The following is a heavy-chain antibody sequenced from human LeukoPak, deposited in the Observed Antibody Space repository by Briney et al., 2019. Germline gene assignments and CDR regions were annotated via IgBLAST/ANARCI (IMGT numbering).Heavy chain of an antibody. Sequence: GASVKVSCKGSGYTFTSYGISWVGQAPGQGREWMGWISAYNGNTNYAQKLQGRVTMTTDTSTSTAYLELRSLRSDDTAVYYCARYYYDSSGYYYYYYYGMDVWGQGTTVTVSS. D-gene: IGHD3-22*01. CDR3: ARYYYDSSGYYYYYYYGMDV. V-gene: IGHV1-18*01. CDR2: ISAYNGNT. J-gene: IGHJ6*02. CDR1: GYTFTSYG.